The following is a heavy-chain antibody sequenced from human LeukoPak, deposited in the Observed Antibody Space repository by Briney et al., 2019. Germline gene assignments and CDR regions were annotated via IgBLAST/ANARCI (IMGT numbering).Heavy chain of an antibody. V-gene: IGHV4-30-4*08. D-gene: IGHD5-18*01. CDR2: IYYSGST. CDR3: ARVRVQLWLSNAFDI. Sequence: LRLSCAASGFTFSSYSMNWIRQPPGRGLEWIGYIYYSGSTYYNPSLKSRVTISVDTSKNQFSLKLSSVTAEDTAVYYCARVRVQLWLSNAFDIWGQGTMVTVSS. J-gene: IGHJ3*02. CDR1: GFTFSSYS.